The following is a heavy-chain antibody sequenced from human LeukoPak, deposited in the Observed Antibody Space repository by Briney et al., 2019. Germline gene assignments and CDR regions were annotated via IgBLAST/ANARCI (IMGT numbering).Heavy chain of an antibody. CDR3: ARRASGGSSYYYFDY. CDR1: GGSFSGYY. D-gene: IGHD6-13*01. J-gene: IGHJ4*02. V-gene: IGHV4-59*10. CDR2: IYPSGST. Sequence: SETLSLTCAVYGGSFSGYYWTWIRQPPGKGLEWIGRIYPSGSTNYNPSLKSRVTISVDTSKNQFSLKLSSVTAADTAVYYCARRASGGSSYYYFDYWGQGTLVTVSS.